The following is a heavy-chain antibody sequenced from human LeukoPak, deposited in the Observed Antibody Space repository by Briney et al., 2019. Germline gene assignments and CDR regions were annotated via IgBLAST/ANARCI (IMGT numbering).Heavy chain of an antibody. V-gene: IGHV3-23*01. D-gene: IGHD3-10*01. CDR1: GFTFSSYA. CDR2: ISGSGGST. J-gene: IGHJ4*02. Sequence: GGSLRLSCAASGFTFSSYAMSWVRQAPGKGLEWVSAISGSGGSTYCADSVKGRFTISRDNSKNTLYLQMNSLRAEDTAVYYCAKDIEYYGSGSYSNFDYWGQGTLVTVSS. CDR3: AKDIEYYGSGSYSNFDY.